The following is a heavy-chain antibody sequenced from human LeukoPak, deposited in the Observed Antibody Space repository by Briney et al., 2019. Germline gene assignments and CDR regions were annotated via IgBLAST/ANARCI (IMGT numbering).Heavy chain of an antibody. CDR1: GYTLTELS. CDR3: ATSYDSSGYYYLDY. J-gene: IGHJ4*02. CDR2: FDPEDGET. Sequence: AASVKVSCKVSGYTLTELSMHWVRQAPGKGPEWMGGFDPEDGETIYAQKFQGRVTMTEDTSTDTACMELSSLRSEDTAVYYCATSYDSSGYYYLDYWGQGTLVTVSS. V-gene: IGHV1-24*01. D-gene: IGHD3-22*01.